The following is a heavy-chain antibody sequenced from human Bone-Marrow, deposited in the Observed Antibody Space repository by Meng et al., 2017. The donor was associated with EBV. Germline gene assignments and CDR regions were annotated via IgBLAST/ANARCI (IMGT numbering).Heavy chain of an antibody. V-gene: IGHV2-5*02. CDR1: GFSLSTSGVG. Sequence: TLKGSGPTLVKPTPTLTLACTLSGFSLSTSGVGVGWIRQPPGKAPEWLALIYWDEDKRYSPPLKSRLTITKDTSKNQVVLRMTNMDPVDTATYYCAHRRVGASFFDYWGQGTLVTVSS. D-gene: IGHD1-26*01. CDR3: AHRRVGASFFDY. CDR2: IYWDEDK. J-gene: IGHJ4*02.